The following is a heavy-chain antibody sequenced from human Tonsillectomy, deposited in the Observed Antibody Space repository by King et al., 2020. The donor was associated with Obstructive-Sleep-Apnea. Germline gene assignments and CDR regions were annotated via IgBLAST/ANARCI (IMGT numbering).Heavy chain of an antibody. CDR2: IYPGDSDT. CDR3: ARWDPRDDDLDY. J-gene: IGHJ4*02. D-gene: IGHD5-24*01. V-gene: IGHV5-51*01. Sequence: VQLVESGAEVKKPGESLKISCQFSGYSITNDWIAWVRQTPGKGLEWMGMIYPGDSDTRYSPSFRGQVTISADKSISTAYLQWSSLRASDTAMYYCARWDPRDDDLDYWGLGTLVTVSS. CDR1: GYSITNDW.